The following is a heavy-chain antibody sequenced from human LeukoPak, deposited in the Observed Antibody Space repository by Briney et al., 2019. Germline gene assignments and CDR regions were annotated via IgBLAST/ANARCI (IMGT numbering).Heavy chain of an antibody. CDR2: IYSGGST. CDR3: AGDYYDTSGHHH. V-gene: IGHV3-53*01. Sequence: GGSLRLSCAASGFTVSSNYMSWVRQAPGKGLEWVSVIYSGGSTYYADSVKGQFTISRDNSKNTLYLQMNSLRAEDTAVYYCAGDYYDTSGHHHWGQGTLVTVSS. J-gene: IGHJ5*02. CDR1: GFTVSSNY. D-gene: IGHD3-22*01.